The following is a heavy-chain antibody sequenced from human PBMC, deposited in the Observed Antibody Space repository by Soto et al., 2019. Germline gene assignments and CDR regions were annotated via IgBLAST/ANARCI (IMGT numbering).Heavy chain of an antibody. D-gene: IGHD3-22*01. CDR3: AKDLDYYDSSGLAH. V-gene: IGHV3-30*18. CDR1: GFTFSSYG. CDR2: ISYDGSNK. Sequence: GGSLRLSCAASGFTFSSYGMHWVRQAPGKGLEWVAVISYDGSNKYYADSVKGRFTISRDNSKNTLYLQMNSLRAEDTAVYYCAKDLDYYDSSGLAHWGQGTLVTVSS. J-gene: IGHJ4*02.